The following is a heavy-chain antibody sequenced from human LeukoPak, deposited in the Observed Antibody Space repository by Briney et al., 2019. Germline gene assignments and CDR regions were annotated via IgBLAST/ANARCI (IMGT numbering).Heavy chain of an antibody. J-gene: IGHJ4*02. CDR2: INHSGST. D-gene: IGHD2-15*01. CDR1: GGSFSGYY. CDR3: ARVLALGQFDY. V-gene: IGHV4-34*01. Sequence: SETLSLTCAVYGGSFSGYYWSWIRQPPGKGLEWIGEINHSGSTNYNPSLKSRVTISVDTSKNQFSLKLSSVTAADTAVYYCARVLALGQFDYWGQGTLVTVSS.